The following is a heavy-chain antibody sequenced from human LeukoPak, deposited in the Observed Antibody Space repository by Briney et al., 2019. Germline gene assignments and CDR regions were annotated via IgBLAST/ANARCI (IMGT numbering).Heavy chain of an antibody. D-gene: IGHD3-22*01. CDR1: GGSISSGSYY. CDR3: ARGSSYDSSGYQY. V-gene: IGHV4-61*02. CDR2: IYTSGST. J-gene: IGHJ4*02. Sequence: PSQTLSLTCTVSGGSISSGSYYWSWIRQPAGKGLERIGCIYTSGSTNYNPSLKSRVTISVDTSKNQFSLKLSSVTAADTAVYYCARGSSYDSSGYQYWGQGTLVTVSS.